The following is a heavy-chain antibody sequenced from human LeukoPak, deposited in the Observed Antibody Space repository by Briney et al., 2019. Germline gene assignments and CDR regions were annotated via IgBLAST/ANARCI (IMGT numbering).Heavy chain of an antibody. CDR1: GGTFSSYA. Sequence: ASVKVSCKASGGTFSSYAISWVRQATGQGLEWMGWMNPNSGNTGYAQKFQGRVTMTRNTSISTAYMELSSLRSEDTAVYYCARVGFVRQYGSGSYCLSYWGQGTLVTVSS. D-gene: IGHD3-10*01. J-gene: IGHJ4*02. CDR2: MNPNSGNT. V-gene: IGHV1-8*02. CDR3: ARVGFVRQYGSGSYCLSY.